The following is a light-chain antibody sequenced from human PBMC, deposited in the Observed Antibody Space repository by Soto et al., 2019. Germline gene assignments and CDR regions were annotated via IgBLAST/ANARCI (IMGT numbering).Light chain of an antibody. V-gene: IGLV2-8*01. CDR1: SSDVGGYNY. CDR2: EVT. Sequence: QSVLTQPPSASGSLGQSVTISCTGTSSDVGGYNYVSWHQQHPGKAPKLMIYEVTKRPSGVPDRFSGSKSGNTASLTVSGIQAEDEADYYCSSFAGGGNPVLFGGGTKLTVL. CDR3: SSFAGGGNPVL. J-gene: IGLJ2*01.